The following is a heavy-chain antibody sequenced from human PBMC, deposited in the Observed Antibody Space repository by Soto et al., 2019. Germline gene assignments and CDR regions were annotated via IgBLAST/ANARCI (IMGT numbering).Heavy chain of an antibody. Sequence: QVQLVESGGGVVQPGRSLRLSCAASGFTFSSYGMHWVRQAPGKGLEWVAVISYDGSNKYYADSVKGRFTISRDNSKNTLYLQMNSLRAADTAVYYCAKDRMAGQLSYYYYCGMDVWGQGTTVTVSS. J-gene: IGHJ6*02. CDR1: GFTFSSYG. V-gene: IGHV3-30*18. D-gene: IGHD6-19*01. CDR3: AKDRMAGQLSYYYYCGMDV. CDR2: ISYDGSNK.